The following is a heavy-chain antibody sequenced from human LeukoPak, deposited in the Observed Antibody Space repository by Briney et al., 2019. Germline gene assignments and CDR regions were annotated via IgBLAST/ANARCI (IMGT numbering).Heavy chain of an antibody. Sequence: PGGSLRLSCVASGFSFSGYWMDWVRQAPGKGMEWVPNINQDGTNQYYAASVRGRFSISRDNAKNSLYLQMNSLRAEDTGVYYCSRSLDYLGQGALVTVSS. J-gene: IGHJ4*02. CDR3: SRSLDY. V-gene: IGHV3-7*01. CDR1: GFSFSGYW. CDR2: INQDGTNQ.